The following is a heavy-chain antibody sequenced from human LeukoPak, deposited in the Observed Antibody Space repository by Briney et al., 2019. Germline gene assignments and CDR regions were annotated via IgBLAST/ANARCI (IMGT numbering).Heavy chain of an antibody. V-gene: IGHV3-33*01. J-gene: IGHJ4*02. CDR2: IWSDGGNK. D-gene: IGHD1-26*01. Sequence: PGRSLRLSCAASGFTFSSYGMHWVRQTPGKGLEWVAIIWSDGGNKYYADSVKGRFTISRDNSKNTLYLQMNSLRAEDTAVYYCARGSGSFSGGFDYWGQGTLVTVSS. CDR3: ARGSGSFSGGFDY. CDR1: GFTFSSYG.